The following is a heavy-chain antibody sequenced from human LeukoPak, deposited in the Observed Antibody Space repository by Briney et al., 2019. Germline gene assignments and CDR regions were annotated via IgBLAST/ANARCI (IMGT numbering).Heavy chain of an antibody. Sequence: GGSLRLSCAASGFTFSRHGMNWVRQAPGKGLEWVSLIYSGGSTYYADSVKGRFTISRDNSKNTLYLQMNSLRAEDTAVYYCARRAGGYSHPYDYWGQGTLVTVSS. CDR3: ARRAGGYSHPYDY. CDR1: GFTFSRHG. J-gene: IGHJ4*02. CDR2: IYSGGST. V-gene: IGHV3-53*01. D-gene: IGHD4-23*01.